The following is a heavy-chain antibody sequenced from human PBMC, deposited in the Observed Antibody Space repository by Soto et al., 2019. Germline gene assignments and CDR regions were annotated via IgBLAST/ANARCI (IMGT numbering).Heavy chain of an antibody. CDR3: ARSYYYDSSGYYLLHY. CDR2: IIPILGIA. V-gene: IGHV1-69*02. CDR1: GGTFSSYT. J-gene: IGHJ4*02. D-gene: IGHD3-22*01. Sequence: SVKVSCKASGGTFSSYTISWVRQAPGQGLEWMGRIIPILGIANYAQKFQGRVTITADKSTSTAYMELSSLRSEDTAVYYCARSYYYDSSGYYLLHYWGQGTLVTGSS.